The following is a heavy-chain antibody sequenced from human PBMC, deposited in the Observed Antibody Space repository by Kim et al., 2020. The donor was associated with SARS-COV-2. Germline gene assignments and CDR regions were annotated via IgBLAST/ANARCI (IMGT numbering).Heavy chain of an antibody. D-gene: IGHD6-19*01. Sequence: GGSLRLSCAASGFTFSSYGMHWVRQAPGKGLEWVAVISYDGSNKYYADSVKGRFTISRDNSKNTLYLQMNSLRAEDTAVYYCAKGSQPIAVAGRDNWFDPWGQGTLVTVSS. CDR1: GFTFSSYG. J-gene: IGHJ5*02. CDR3: AKGSQPIAVAGRDNWFDP. V-gene: IGHV3-30*18. CDR2: ISYDGSNK.